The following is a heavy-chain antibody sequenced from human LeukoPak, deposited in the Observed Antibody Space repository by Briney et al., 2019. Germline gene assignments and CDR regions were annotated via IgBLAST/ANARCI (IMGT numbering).Heavy chain of an antibody. J-gene: IGHJ4*02. Sequence: GASVKVSCKASGYTFTSYYMHWVRQAPGQGLEWMGGIIPIFGTANYAQKFQGRVTITADESTSTAYMELSSLRSEDTAVYYCASLVLEPSNIDYWGQGTLVTVSS. D-gene: IGHD1-1*01. CDR3: ASLVLEPSNIDY. V-gene: IGHV1-69*13. CDR1: GYTFTSYY. CDR2: IIPIFGTA.